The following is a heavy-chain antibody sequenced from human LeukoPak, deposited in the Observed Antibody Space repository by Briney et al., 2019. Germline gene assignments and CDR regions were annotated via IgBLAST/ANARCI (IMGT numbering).Heavy chain of an antibody. Sequence: SETLSLTCAVYGGSFSGYYWNWIRQAPGKGLEWIGYIYSDGTTSYSPSLRSRVTISIDTSRNQFSLKLSSVTAADAAVYYCARDTRSYDTSGYYYFDYWGQGALVTVSS. CDR1: GGSFSGYY. CDR2: IYSDGTT. J-gene: IGHJ4*02. D-gene: IGHD3-22*01. CDR3: ARDTRSYDTSGYYYFDY. V-gene: IGHV4-59*01.